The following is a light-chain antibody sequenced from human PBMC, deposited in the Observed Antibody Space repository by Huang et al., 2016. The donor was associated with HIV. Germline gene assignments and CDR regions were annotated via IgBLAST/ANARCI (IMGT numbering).Light chain of an antibody. CDR1: QSISSY. CDR2: TAS. CDR3: QQSYTSPKT. Sequence: DIQMTQSPSSLSASVGDRVIITCRASQSISSYLNWYQQKPGKAPKLLIYTASSLQSGVPSRFSGSGSGREFTLTISSLQPEDFVTYYCQQSYTSPKTFGQGTKVEI. J-gene: IGKJ1*01. V-gene: IGKV1-39*01.